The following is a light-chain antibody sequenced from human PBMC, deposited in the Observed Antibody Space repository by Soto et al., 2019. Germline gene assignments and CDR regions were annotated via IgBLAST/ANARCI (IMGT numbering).Light chain of an antibody. CDR2: DAS. Sequence: DIVMTQSPTILSVSPGERATLSCRASESVGSNLAWYQQKPGQPPRLLIYDASMRETGVPPRFSGSGSGTEFTLTISNLQSEDFAIYFCQKFNKWPWTFGQGTKVDI. V-gene: IGKV3-15*01. J-gene: IGKJ1*01. CDR1: ESVGSN. CDR3: QKFNKWPWT.